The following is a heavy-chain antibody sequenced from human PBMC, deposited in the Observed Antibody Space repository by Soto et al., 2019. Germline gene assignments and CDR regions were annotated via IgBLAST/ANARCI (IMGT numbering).Heavy chain of an antibody. CDR1: GFTFGDYA. CDR3: TRTRYSSSSGY. CDR2: IRSKAYGGTT. D-gene: IGHD6-6*01. Sequence: PRLSCTASGFTFGDYAMSWFRQAPGKGLEWVGFIRSKAYGGTTEYAASVKGRFTISRDDSKSIAYLQMNSLKTEDTAVYYCTRTRYSSSSGYWGQGTLVTVSS. V-gene: IGHV3-49*03. J-gene: IGHJ4*02.